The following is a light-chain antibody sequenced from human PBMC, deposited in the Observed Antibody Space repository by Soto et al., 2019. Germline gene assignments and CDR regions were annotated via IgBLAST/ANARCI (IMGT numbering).Light chain of an antibody. V-gene: IGKV3D-20*02. CDR2: DAS. Sequence: ESVLTRSPGTMSLSPGERANLSCRTSQSVSSSYLAWYQQKPGQAPRLLICDASSRATDIPARFSGSGSGTDFPLTISSLEPEDFAVYYCQQRSNWAFGQGTRLEIK. J-gene: IGKJ5*01. CDR1: QSVSSSY. CDR3: QQRSNWA.